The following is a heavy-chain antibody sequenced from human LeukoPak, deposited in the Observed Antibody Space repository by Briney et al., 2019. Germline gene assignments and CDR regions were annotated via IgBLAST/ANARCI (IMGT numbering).Heavy chain of an antibody. CDR2: IYTSGST. Sequence: TSETLSLTCTVSGGSISSYYWSWIRQPAGKGLEWIGRIYTSGSTNYNPSLKSRVTMSVGTSKNQFSLKLSSVTAADTAVYYCARGRHLADYFDYWGQGTLVTVSS. CDR1: GGSISSYY. V-gene: IGHV4-4*07. CDR3: ARGRHLADYFDY. J-gene: IGHJ4*02.